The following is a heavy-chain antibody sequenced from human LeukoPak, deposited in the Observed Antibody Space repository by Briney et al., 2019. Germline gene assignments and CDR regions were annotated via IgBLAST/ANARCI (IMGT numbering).Heavy chain of an antibody. CDR2: MNPNSGNT. CDR1: GYTFTSCD. J-gene: IGHJ4*02. Sequence: ASVKVSCKASGYTFTSCDINWVRQATGQGRAWMGWMNPNSGNTGYGQSFQGRITMTRDISIGTAYMELSNLTSEDTAIYYCTRGSSGRRDNWGQGTLVTVSA. D-gene: IGHD6-19*01. V-gene: IGHV1-8*01. CDR3: TRGSSGRRDN.